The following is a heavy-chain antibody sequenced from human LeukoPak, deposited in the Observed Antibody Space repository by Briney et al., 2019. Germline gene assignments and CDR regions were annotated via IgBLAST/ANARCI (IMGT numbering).Heavy chain of an antibody. Sequence: ASVKVSCKASGYTFTSYYMHWVRQAPGQGLEWMGIINPSGGSTSYAQKFQGRVTMTRDTSTSTVYMELSSLRSEDTAVYYCARDPGWPNRNYYYYGMDVWGQGTTVTVSS. CDR1: GYTFTSYY. V-gene: IGHV1-46*01. D-gene: IGHD6-19*01. J-gene: IGHJ6*02. CDR3: ARDPGWPNRNYYYYGMDV. CDR2: INPSGGST.